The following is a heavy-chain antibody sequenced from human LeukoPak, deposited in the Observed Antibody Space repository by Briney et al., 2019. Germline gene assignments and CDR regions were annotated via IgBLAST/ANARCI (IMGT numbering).Heavy chain of an antibody. J-gene: IGHJ4*02. CDR3: ARDGIVVGTTTFDY. D-gene: IGHD1-26*01. V-gene: IGHV3-48*03. CDR1: GFTFSGYE. CDR2: ISSSGSTI. Sequence: GGSLRLSCAASGFTFSGYEMNWVRQAPGKGLEWVSFISSSGSTIYYADSVKGRFTISRDNAKSSLYLQMNSLRAEDTAVYYCARDGIVVGTTTFDYWGQGVLVTVSS.